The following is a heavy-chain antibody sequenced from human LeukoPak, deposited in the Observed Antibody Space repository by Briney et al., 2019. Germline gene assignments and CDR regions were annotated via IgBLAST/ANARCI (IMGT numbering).Heavy chain of an antibody. J-gene: IGHJ4*02. CDR2: MSYVGIT. Sequence: SETLSLTCTVSGDSISSTTYWWGWIRQSPGKGLEWIGSMSYVGITSYNPSLRSRATISVDTSKNQFSLMLSSVTAADTAVYYCTRLPLDYSLDHWGQGTPVSVSS. CDR3: TRLPLDYSLDH. CDR1: GDSISSTTYW. V-gene: IGHV4-39*01. D-gene: IGHD4-11*01.